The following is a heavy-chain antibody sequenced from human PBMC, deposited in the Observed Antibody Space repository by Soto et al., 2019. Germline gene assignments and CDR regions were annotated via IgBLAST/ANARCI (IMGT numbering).Heavy chain of an antibody. CDR2: ISGSGGST. Sequence: GGSLRLSCAASGFPFSSYAMTWVRQAPGKGLEWVSLISGSGGSTYYADSVKGRFTISRDNSRDTLYLQMNSLRAEDTAVYYCAKVHGGGTYNNSRDYWGQGTLVTVSP. D-gene: IGHD3-10*01. CDR3: AKVHGGGTYNNSRDY. V-gene: IGHV3-23*01. CDR1: GFPFSSYA. J-gene: IGHJ4*02.